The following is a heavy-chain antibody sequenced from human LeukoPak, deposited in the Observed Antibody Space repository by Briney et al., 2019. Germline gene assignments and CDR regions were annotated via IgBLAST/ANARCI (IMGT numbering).Heavy chain of an antibody. Sequence: SETLSLTCAVYGGSLSGYYWGWIRQPPGKGLEWIGSGLYTGNTYSNPSLRSRVTISVDTSKNEFSLKMNSVTAADTAVYYCAREHRSSKYFDSWGQGALMIVSS. CDR3: AREHRSSKYFDS. CDR1: GGSLSGYY. J-gene: IGHJ4*02. D-gene: IGHD6-6*01. CDR2: GLYTGNT. V-gene: IGHV4-59*05.